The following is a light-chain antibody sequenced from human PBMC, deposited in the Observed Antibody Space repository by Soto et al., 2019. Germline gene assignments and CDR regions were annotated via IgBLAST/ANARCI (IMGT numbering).Light chain of an antibody. CDR3: SSYTSSSTHWV. V-gene: IGLV2-14*01. CDR2: EVS. Sequence: QSALTQPASVSGSPGQSITISCTGTRSDVGGYNYVSWYQQHPGKAPKLMIYEVSNRPSGVSNRFSGSKSGNTASLTISGRQAEDEADYYCSSYTSSSTHWVFGGGTKLAVL. J-gene: IGLJ3*02. CDR1: RSDVGGYNY.